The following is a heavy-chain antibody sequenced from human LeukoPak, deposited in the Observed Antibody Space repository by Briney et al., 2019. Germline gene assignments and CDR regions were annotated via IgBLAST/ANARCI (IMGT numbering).Heavy chain of an antibody. Sequence: SETLSLTCAVSGASISSSNYYWGWVRQSPGKGLEWIGNIYSSGNTYYNASLKSRVTMYIDTSKNQFSLKLSSVTAADTAVYYCARDRYYYDSSGYLFDYWGQGTLVTVSS. V-gene: IGHV4-39*07. D-gene: IGHD3-22*01. CDR1: GASISSSNYY. CDR2: IYSSGNT. CDR3: ARDRYYYDSSGYLFDY. J-gene: IGHJ4*02.